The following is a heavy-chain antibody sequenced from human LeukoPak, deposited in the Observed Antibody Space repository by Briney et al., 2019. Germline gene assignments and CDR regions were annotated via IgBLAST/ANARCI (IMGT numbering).Heavy chain of an antibody. J-gene: IGHJ3*02. CDR1: GGSISSGDYY. CDR2: IYYSGST. D-gene: IGHD3-10*01. CDR3: ARPSITMVRGVISAFDI. Sequence: SETLSLTCTVSGGSISSGDYYWSWIRQPPGKGLEWIGYIYYSGSTYYNPSLKSRVTISVDTSKNQFSLKLSPVIAADTPVYYCARPSITMVRGVISAFDIWGEGTMVTVSS. V-gene: IGHV4-30-4*08.